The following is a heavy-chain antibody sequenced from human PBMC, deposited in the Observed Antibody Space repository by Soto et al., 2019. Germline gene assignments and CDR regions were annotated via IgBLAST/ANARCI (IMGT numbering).Heavy chain of an antibody. D-gene: IGHD1-7*01. CDR1: GGSFTSNNW. V-gene: IGHV4-4*02. CDR2: IYRTGST. Sequence: SETLSLTCAVSGGSFTSNNWWTWVRQPPGQGLEWIGEIYRTGSTNYNPSLKSRVTISLDKSENQFSLEVTSLTAADTAVYYCASRDPGTSVDYWGQGTLVTVSS. J-gene: IGHJ4*02. CDR3: ASRDPGTSVDY.